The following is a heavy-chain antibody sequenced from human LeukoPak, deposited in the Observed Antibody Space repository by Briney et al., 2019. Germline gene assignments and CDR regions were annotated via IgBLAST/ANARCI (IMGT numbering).Heavy chain of an antibody. CDR3: ARGCSSSSFYIRDAFDI. CDR1: GYSISSGYY. D-gene: IGHD2-2*02. Sequence: PSETLSLTCGVSGYSISSGYYWGWIRQPPGKGLEWIGSIDHTGSTYYNPSLKSRVIISLDTSKKQFSLKLSSVIAADTAVYFCARGCSSSSFYIRDAFDIWGQGTMVTVSS. J-gene: IGHJ3*02. V-gene: IGHV4-38-2*01. CDR2: IDHTGST.